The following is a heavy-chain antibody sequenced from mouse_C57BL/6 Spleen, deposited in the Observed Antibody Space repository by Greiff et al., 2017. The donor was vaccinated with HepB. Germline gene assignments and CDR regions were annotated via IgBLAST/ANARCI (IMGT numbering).Heavy chain of an antibody. CDR3: ARDGNDAMDY. V-gene: IGHV5-17*01. D-gene: IGHD2-1*01. Sequence: EVHLVESGGGLVKPGGSLKLSCAASGFTFSDYGMHWVRQAPEKGLEWVAYISSGSSTIYYADTVKGRFTISRDNAKNTLFLQMTSLRSEDTAMYYCARDGNDAMDYWGQGTSVTVSS. CDR2: ISSGSSTI. J-gene: IGHJ4*01. CDR1: GFTFSDYG.